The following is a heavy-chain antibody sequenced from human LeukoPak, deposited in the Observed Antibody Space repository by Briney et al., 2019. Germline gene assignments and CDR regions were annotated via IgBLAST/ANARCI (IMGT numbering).Heavy chain of an antibody. J-gene: IGHJ4*02. D-gene: IGHD3-22*01. CDR1: GFTFSDYY. CDR3: ARAITYYYDSSGYGFDY. CDR2: ISSSGSTI. V-gene: IGHV3-11*04. Sequence: GGSLRLSCAASGFTFSDYYMSWIRQAPGKGLEWVPYISSSGSTIYYADSVKGRFTISRDNAKNSLYLQMNSLRAEDTAVYYCARAITYYYDSSGYGFDYWGQGTLVTVSS.